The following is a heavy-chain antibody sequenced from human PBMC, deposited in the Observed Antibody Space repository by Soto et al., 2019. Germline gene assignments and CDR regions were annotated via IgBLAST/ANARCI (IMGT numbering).Heavy chain of an antibody. CDR3: AAGYSTGLDAFDL. Sequence: PAESLNLSCTGYGYNFANYWIGWVRQVPGKGLEWMGMIFPGVSDTKSSPSLQGQITMSVDKSNSSAYLQWRSLKASDTAMYYCAAGYSTGLDAFDLWGQGTLVTVSS. J-gene: IGHJ3*01. V-gene: IGHV5-51*01. D-gene: IGHD2-8*02. CDR2: IFPGVSDT. CDR1: GYNFANYW.